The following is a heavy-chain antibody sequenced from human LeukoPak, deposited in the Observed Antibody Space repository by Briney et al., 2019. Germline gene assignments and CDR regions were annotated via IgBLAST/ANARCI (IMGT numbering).Heavy chain of an antibody. Sequence: ESGPTLVNPTQTLTLTCSFSGFSLNTYGLRVSCIRQPPGRALEWLARIDGDDDKFYSPSLKSRLTISKDTSRNQVVLTMTNVDPADTATYYCARSGTLTVGIFDSWGQGTLVTVSS. CDR3: ARSGTLTVGIFDS. V-gene: IGHV2-70*04. D-gene: IGHD1-26*01. CDR2: IDGDDDK. CDR1: GFSLNTYGLR. J-gene: IGHJ4*02.